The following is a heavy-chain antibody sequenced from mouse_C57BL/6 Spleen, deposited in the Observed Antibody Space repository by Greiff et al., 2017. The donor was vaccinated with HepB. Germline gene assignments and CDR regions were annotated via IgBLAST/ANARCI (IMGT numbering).Heavy chain of an antibody. CDR1: GYTFTDYT. CDR3: ARRSGSYYFMDY. Sequence: EVQLPQSGPELVKPGASVKIPCKASGYTFTDYTMDWVKQSHGKSLEWIGDIHPNNGGTIYNQKFKGKATLTVDKSSSTAYMERRSLTSEDTAVYYCARRSGSYYFMDYWGQGTSVTVSS. J-gene: IGHJ4*01. D-gene: IGHD1-1*01. V-gene: IGHV1-18*01. CDR2: IHPNNGGT.